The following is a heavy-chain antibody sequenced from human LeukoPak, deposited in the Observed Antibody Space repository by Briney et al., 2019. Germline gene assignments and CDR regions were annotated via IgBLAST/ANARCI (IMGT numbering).Heavy chain of an antibody. J-gene: IGHJ4*02. V-gene: IGHV3-21*01. D-gene: IGHD5-24*01. CDR3: GTGWAVDF. CDR2: IGSSSSYI. Sequence: GGSLRLSCAASGFTFSSYSMNWVRQAPGKGLEWVSSIGSSSSYIYYADSVKGRFTISRDNAKNSLYLQMNSLRAEDTAVYYCGTGWAVDFWGQGTLVTVSS. CDR1: GFTFSSYS.